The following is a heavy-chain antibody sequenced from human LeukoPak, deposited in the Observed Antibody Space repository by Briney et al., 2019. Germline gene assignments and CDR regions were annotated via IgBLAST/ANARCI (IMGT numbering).Heavy chain of an antibody. CDR2: ISYSGST. V-gene: IGHV4-59*01. J-gene: IGHJ6*02. D-gene: IGHD5-24*01. CDR3: AKDRRDGYKFYYNYYGLDV. Sequence: SSETLSLTCTVSGGSISTYYWSWIRQPPGKGLEWIGYISYSGSTNYNPSLKSRVTISVDTSKNQFSLKLSSVTAADTAVYYCAKDRRDGYKFYYNYYGLDVWDQGTTVTVSS. CDR1: GGSISTYY.